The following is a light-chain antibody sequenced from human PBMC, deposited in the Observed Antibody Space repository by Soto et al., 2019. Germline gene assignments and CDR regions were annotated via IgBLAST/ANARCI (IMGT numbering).Light chain of an antibody. CDR2: EVS. J-gene: IGLJ1*01. CDR1: SSDVGSYNL. CDR3: CSYAGSSTFYV. V-gene: IGLV2-23*02. Sequence: QSVLTQPASVSGSPGQSITISCTXTSSDVGSYNLVSWYQQHPGKAPKLMIYEVSKRPSGVSNRFSGSKSGNTASLTISGLQAEDEADYYCCSYAGSSTFYVFGTGTKVTVL.